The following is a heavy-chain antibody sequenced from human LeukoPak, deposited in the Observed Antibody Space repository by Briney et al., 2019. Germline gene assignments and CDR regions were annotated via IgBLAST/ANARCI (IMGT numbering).Heavy chain of an antibody. CDR1: GYTFTSYG. D-gene: IGHD3-22*01. CDR3: ARALTPAGGDYYDSGVDY. J-gene: IGHJ4*02. CDR2: ISAYNGNT. Sequence: ASVTVSCKASGYTFTSYGISWVRQAPGQGLEWMGWISAYNGNTNYAQKLQGRVTMTTDTSTSTAYMELRSLRSDDTAVYYCARALTPAGGDYYDSGVDYWGQGTLVTVSS. V-gene: IGHV1-18*01.